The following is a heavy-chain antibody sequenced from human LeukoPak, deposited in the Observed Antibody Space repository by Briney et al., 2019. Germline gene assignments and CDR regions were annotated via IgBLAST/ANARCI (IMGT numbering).Heavy chain of an antibody. Sequence: GGSLRLSXAASGFTFSSYAMSWVRQAPGKGMEWVSAISGSGGSTYYADSVKGRFTISRDNSKNTLYLQMNSLRAEDTAVYYCAKEYGDYEVFDYYYYVDVWGKGTTVTVSS. D-gene: IGHD4-17*01. CDR3: AKEYGDYEVFDYYYYVDV. V-gene: IGHV3-23*01. J-gene: IGHJ6*03. CDR1: GFTFSSYA. CDR2: ISGSGGST.